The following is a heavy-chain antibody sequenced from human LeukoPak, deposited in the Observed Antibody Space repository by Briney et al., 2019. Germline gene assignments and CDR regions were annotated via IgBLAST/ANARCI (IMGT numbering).Heavy chain of an antibody. D-gene: IGHD5-12*01. V-gene: IGHV4-31*03. CDR2: IYYSGST. CDR3: ARRLGGYSNWFDP. J-gene: IGHJ5*02. CDR1: GGSISSGGYY. Sequence: SQTLSLTCTVSGGSISSGGYYWSWIRQHPGKGLEWIGYIYYSGSTYYNPSLKSRVTISVDTSKNQFSLKLSSVTAADTAVYYCARRLGGYSNWFDPWGQGTLVTVSS.